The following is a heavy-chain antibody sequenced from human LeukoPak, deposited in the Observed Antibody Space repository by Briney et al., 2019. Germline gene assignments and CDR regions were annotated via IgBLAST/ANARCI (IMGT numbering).Heavy chain of an antibody. Sequence: GGSLRLSCAASGFTFSGSAMHWVRQASGKGLEWVGRIRSKANSYATAYAASVKGRFTISRDDSKNTAYLQMNSLKTEDTAVYYCTRLTHSLGLEGDDWGQGTLVTVSS. J-gene: IGHJ4*02. CDR1: GFTFSGSA. V-gene: IGHV3-73*01. CDR2: IRSKANSYAT. D-gene: IGHD7-27*01. CDR3: TRLTHSLGLEGDD.